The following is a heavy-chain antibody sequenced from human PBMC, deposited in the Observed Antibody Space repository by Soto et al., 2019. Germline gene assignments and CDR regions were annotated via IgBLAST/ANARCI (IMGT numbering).Heavy chain of an antibody. CDR1: VVSRSTRLVG. CDR3: ARGDSNGYHHY. D-gene: IGHD4-4*01. J-gene: IGHJ4*02. Sequence: SGATLFNPRRTLTLTLTLCVVSRSTRLVGGVGIRQPPGKALECLALIYCDDEKRYSPSLKNRLTITKDTSKNQDALTMTNMEPVDTATYYCARGDSNGYHHYWGQGTLVTVSS. V-gene: IGHV2-5*02. CDR2: IYCDDEK.